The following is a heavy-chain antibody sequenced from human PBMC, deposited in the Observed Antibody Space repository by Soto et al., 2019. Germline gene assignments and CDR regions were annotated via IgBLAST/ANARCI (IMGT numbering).Heavy chain of an antibody. CDR2: ISQSGNT. J-gene: IGHJ4*02. Sequence: SETLSLTCSIYSWSFSGYYWSWIRQPPGKGLEWIGEISQSGNTNYSPSLKSRVTISLDTSKNQFSLKLTSVTAADTAMYYCARVKLAGRGSFHYWGQGTLVTVSS. V-gene: IGHV4-34*01. CDR3: ARVKLAGRGSFHY. D-gene: IGHD3-3*02. CDR1: SWSFSGYY.